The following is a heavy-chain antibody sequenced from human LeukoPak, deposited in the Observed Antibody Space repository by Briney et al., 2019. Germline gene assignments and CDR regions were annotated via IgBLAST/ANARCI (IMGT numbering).Heavy chain of an antibody. Sequence: SETLSLTCTVSGGSISSYYWSWIRQPPGKGLEWIGYIYYSGSTNYNPSLKSRVIISVDTSKNQFSLKLSSVTAADTAVYYCARGKTYYDISRDAFDIWGQGTTVTVSS. J-gene: IGHJ3*02. D-gene: IGHD3-22*01. CDR2: IYYSGST. CDR3: ARGKTYYDISRDAFDI. V-gene: IGHV4-59*01. CDR1: GGSISSYY.